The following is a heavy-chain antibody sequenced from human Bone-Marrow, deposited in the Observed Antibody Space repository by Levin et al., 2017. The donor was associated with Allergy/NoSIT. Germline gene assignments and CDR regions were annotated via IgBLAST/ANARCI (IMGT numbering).Heavy chain of an antibody. CDR2: TFYSGTT. Sequence: SETLSLTCFVSGGSITTHNNYWGWVRQPPGKGLEWIGATFYSGTTYYDPSLESRVTISLDTSKNHFPLKLKPVTATDKAVYYCPRRASHRGHAYDYWGQGTLVTVSS. CDR3: PRRASHRGHAYDY. J-gene: IGHJ4*02. D-gene: IGHD1-14*01. CDR1: GGSITTHNNY. V-gene: IGHV4-39*02.